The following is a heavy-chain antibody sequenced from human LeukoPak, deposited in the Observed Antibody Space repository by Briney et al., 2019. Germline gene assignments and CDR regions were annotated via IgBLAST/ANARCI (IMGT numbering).Heavy chain of an antibody. V-gene: IGHV1-2*02. Sequence: VASVKVSCKASGYTFTGYYMHWVRQAPGQGLEWMGWINPNSGGTNYAQKFQGRVTMTRDTSISTAYMELSRLRSDDTAVYYCARDRSKSWLRHEIDYWGQGTLVTVSS. CDR1: GYTFTGYY. CDR2: INPNSGGT. D-gene: IGHD5-12*01. CDR3: ARDRSKSWLRHEIDY. J-gene: IGHJ4*02.